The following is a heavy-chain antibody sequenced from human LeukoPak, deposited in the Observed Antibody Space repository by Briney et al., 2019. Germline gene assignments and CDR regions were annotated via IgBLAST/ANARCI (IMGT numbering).Heavy chain of an antibody. J-gene: IGHJ1*01. D-gene: IGHD3-9*01. CDR1: GGSISSYY. CDR3: ARVYDVLTGYYSSEYFQH. Sequence: SETLSLTCTVSGGSISSYYWSWIRQTPGKGLEWIGYVYYSGSTNYNPSLKSRVTISVDTSKNQFSLKLNSVTVADTAVYYCARVYDVLTGYYSSEYFQHWGQGALVTVSS. CDR2: VYYSGST. V-gene: IGHV4-59*12.